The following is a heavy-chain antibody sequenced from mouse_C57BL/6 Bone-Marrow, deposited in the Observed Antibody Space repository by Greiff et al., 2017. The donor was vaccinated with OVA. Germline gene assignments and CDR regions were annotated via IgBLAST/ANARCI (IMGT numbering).Heavy chain of an antibody. CDR1: GYTFTSYW. CDR2: IDPSDSYT. D-gene: IGHD2-5*01. J-gene: IGHJ3*01. Sequence: QVQLQQPGAELVMPGASVKLSCKASGYTFTSYWMHWVKQRPGQGLEWIGEIDPSDSYTNYNQKFKGKSTLTVDKSSSTAYMQLSSLTSEDSAVYYCARRYSNAWFAYWGQGTLVTVSA. V-gene: IGHV1-69*01. CDR3: ARRYSNAWFAY.